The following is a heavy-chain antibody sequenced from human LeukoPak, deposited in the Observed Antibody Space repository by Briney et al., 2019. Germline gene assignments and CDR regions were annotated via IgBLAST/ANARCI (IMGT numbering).Heavy chain of an antibody. V-gene: IGHV3-23*01. CDR2: ISDSGGST. Sequence: PGGSLRLSCAASGFTFPSYAMSWVRQGPGKGLNWVSAISDSGGSTYYADSVKGRFTISRDNSKNTLYLQMNSLRAEDTAVYYCAKRSDGYSGFHYWGQGTLVTLSS. CDR3: AKRSDGYSGFHY. CDR1: GFTFPSYA. J-gene: IGHJ4*02. D-gene: IGHD5-18*01.